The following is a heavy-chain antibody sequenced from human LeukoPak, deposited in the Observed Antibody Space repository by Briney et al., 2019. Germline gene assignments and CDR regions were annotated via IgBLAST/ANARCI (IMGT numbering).Heavy chain of an antibody. CDR1: GFTFSSYE. J-gene: IGHJ4*02. Sequence: PGESLRLSCAASGFTFSSYEMNWVRQAPGKGLEWVSYISSSGSTKYYVDSVKGRFTISRDNAKNSLYLQMNSLRAEDTAVYYCARGGFSYGSRVDYWGQGTLVTASS. D-gene: IGHD5-18*01. CDR3: ARGGFSYGSRVDY. CDR2: ISSSGSTK. V-gene: IGHV3-48*03.